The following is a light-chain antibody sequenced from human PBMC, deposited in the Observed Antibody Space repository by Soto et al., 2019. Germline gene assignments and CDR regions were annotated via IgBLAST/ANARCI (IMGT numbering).Light chain of an antibody. J-gene: IGLJ2*01. Sequence: QSVLTQPPSASGTPGLRVTFSCSGSSSNIGSNPVSWYQLLPGTAPKLLIYDNERPSGVPDRFSGSKSGTSASLAISGLQSDDETDYYCAAWDASLNGVVFGGGTKLTVL. CDR1: SSNIGSNP. CDR3: AAWDASLNGVV. V-gene: IGLV1-44*01. CDR2: DN.